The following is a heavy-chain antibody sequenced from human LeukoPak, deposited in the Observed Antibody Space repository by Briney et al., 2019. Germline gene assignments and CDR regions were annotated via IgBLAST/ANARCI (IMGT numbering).Heavy chain of an antibody. CDR2: IKKDGSEK. CDR3: ARLGDGYNQRAHYFDY. V-gene: IGHV3-7*01. J-gene: IGHJ4*02. D-gene: IGHD5-24*01. Sequence: GGSLRLSCAASGFTFSNYWMTWVRQAPGKGLEWVANIKKDGSEKNYVDSVKGRFTISRDNAKNSLYLQMNSLRAEDTAVYYCARLGDGYNQRAHYFDYWGQGTLVTVSS. CDR1: GFTFSNYW.